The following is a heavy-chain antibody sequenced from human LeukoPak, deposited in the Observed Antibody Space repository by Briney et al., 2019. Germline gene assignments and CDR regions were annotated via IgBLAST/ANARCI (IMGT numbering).Heavy chain of an antibody. V-gene: IGHV4-61*02. CDR1: GGSISSGSYY. J-gene: IGHJ4*02. CDR3: ARDGTKGGRIAAAGTGFDY. D-gene: IGHD6-13*01. CDR2: IYTSGST. Sequence: SETLSLTCTVSGGSISSGSYYWSWIRQPAGKGLEWIGRIYTSGSTNYNPSLKSRVTISVDTSKNQFSLKLSSVTAADTAVYYCARDGTKGGRIAAAGTGFDYWGQGTLVTVSS.